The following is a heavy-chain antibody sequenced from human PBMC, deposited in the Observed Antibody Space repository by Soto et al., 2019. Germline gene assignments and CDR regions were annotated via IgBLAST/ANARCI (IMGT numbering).Heavy chain of an antibody. J-gene: IGHJ3*02. CDR2: ISCNSGSI. CDR1: GFTFDDYA. V-gene: IGHV3-9*01. D-gene: IGHD3-10*02. CDR3: VKGMKWKQLCSVGAFDI. Sequence: EVQLVESGGGLVQPGRSLRLSCAASGFTFDDYAMHWVRQAPGKGLEWVSSISCNSGSISYAKSVKGRFTISRDNAKNFLHLQMNSLGLEDAALYYCVKGMKWKQLCSVGAFDIWGQVTMITVSS.